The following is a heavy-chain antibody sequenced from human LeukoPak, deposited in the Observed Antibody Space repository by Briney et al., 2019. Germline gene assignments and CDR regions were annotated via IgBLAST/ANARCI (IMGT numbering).Heavy chain of an antibody. CDR2: ITNKIDGGTT. D-gene: IGHD4-11*01. V-gene: IGHV3-15*01. CDR1: GVSLRNAW. Sequence: PGGSLRLSCAASGVSLRNAWVNWVRQAPGKGLEWVGRITNKIDGGTTDYAAPVQDRFMISRDDSTNTVYLQMNSLKTEDTAVYYCTAWTYSNSDDWGQGTLVTVSS. J-gene: IGHJ4*02. CDR3: TAWTYSNSDD.